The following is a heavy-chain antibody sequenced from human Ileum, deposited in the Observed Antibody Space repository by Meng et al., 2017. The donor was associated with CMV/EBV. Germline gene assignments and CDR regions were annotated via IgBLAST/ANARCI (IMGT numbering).Heavy chain of an antibody. D-gene: IGHD3-3*01. V-gene: IGHV3-74*03. CDR1: GLTFRNNW. CDR2: INGDGSIR. CDR3: VREMWSNDV. J-gene: IGHJ3*01. Sequence: RLACVTSGLTFRNNWMHWVRQAAGKGLVWVSRINGDGSIREYADSVKGRLTISRDNAKDTLYLQMNSLRAEDTAVYYCVREMWSNDVWGRGTMVTVSS.